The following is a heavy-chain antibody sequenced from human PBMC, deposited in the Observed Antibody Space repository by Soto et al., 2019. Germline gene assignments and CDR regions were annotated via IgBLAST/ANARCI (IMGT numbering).Heavy chain of an antibody. V-gene: IGHV4-31*03. Sequence: SETLSLTCTVPGGPIRSGNYYWSWIRQHPGKGLEWIGYIFYSGSTYYNPSLQSRVTISVDTSKNQFSLKLSPVTAADTAVYYCARAVMDFYDSSGYSAHYYGMDVWGQGTTVTVSS. CDR2: IFYSGST. CDR1: GGPIRSGNYY. D-gene: IGHD3-22*01. CDR3: ARAVMDFYDSSGYSAHYYGMDV. J-gene: IGHJ6*02.